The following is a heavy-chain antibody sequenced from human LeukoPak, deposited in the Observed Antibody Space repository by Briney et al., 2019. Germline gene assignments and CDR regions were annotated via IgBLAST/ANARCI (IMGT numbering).Heavy chain of an antibody. D-gene: IGHD6-19*01. J-gene: IGHJ4*02. CDR1: GFTFSSYG. CDR3: AKDGGEGAVARYYFDY. V-gene: IGHV3-30*02. Sequence: PGGSLRLSXAASGFTFSSYGMHWVRQAPGKGLEWVAFIRYDGSNKYYADSVKGRFTISRDNSKNTLYLQMNSLRAEDTAVYYCAKDGGEGAVARYYFDYWGQGTLVTVSS. CDR2: IRYDGSNK.